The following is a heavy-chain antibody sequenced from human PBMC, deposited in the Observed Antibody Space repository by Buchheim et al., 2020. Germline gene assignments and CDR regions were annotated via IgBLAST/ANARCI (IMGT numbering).Heavy chain of an antibody. J-gene: IGHJ4*02. CDR2: ISNDGRNT. D-gene: IGHD2-8*02. Sequence: EVQLVESGGGLVQPGGSLRLSCVASEFDFSTYWMHWVRQVPGKGLVWISRISNDGRNTAYADSVKGRFTIPRDNAKNTLFLQMNNLRAEDTAVYYCVRLGGVSLVDYWGQGT. CDR3: VRLGGVSLVDY. CDR1: EFDFSTYW. V-gene: IGHV3-74*01.